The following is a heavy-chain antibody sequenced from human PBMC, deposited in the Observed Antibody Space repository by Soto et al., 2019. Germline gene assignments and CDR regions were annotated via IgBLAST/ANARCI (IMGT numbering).Heavy chain of an antibody. CDR1: GFTFSSYA. V-gene: IGHV3-23*01. CDR2: ISGSGGST. J-gene: IGHJ6*03. Sequence: GGSLRLSCAASGFTFSSYAMSWVRQAPGKGLEWVSAISGSGGSTYYADSVKGRFTISRDNSKNTLYLQMNSLRAEDTAVYYCAKISSYYYGSGSYPHYYYYMDVWGKGTTVTVSS. CDR3: AKISSYYYGSGSYPHYYYYMDV. D-gene: IGHD3-10*01.